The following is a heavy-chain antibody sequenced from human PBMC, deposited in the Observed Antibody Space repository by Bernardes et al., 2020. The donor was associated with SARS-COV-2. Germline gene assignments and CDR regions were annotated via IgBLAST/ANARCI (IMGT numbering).Heavy chain of an antibody. CDR1: GGSISSGTYY. V-gene: IGHV4-31*01. CDR2: IYYSDSGST. Sequence: SETLSLTCTVSGGSISSGTYYWSWILQHPGKGLEWIGYIYYSDSGSTYYNPSLKSQITISVDTSKNQFSLKLSSVTAADTAVYYCARSLYDRSGYNPWRYWYFDLWGRGILVTVSS. D-gene: IGHD3-22*01. CDR3: ARSLYDRSGYNPWRYWYFDL. J-gene: IGHJ2*01.